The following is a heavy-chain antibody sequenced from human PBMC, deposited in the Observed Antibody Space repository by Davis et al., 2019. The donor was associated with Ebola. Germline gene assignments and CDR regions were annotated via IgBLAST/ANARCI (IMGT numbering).Heavy chain of an antibody. CDR3: ARDDLYGDYFDY. J-gene: IGHJ4*02. CDR1: GYTFTSYG. V-gene: IGHV1-2*02. Sequence: ASVKVSCKASGYTFTSYGISWVRQAPGQGLEWMGWINPNSGGTNYAQKFQGRVTMTRDTSISTAYMELSRLRSDDTAVYYCARDDLYGDYFDYWGQGTLVTVSS. CDR2: INPNSGGT. D-gene: IGHD4-17*01.